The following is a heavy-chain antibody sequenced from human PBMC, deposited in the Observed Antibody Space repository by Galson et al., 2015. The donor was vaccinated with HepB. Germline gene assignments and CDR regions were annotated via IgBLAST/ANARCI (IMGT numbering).Heavy chain of an antibody. Sequence: SVKVSCKASGFTFTGYYIHWVRQAPGQGLEWMGWINPNSGGANYAQNFQGRVTMTRDTSISTAYMELNRLRSDDTAVYYCARATTYGPMYFDSWGQGTLVTFSS. CDR1: GFTFTGYY. CDR3: ARATTYGPMYFDS. J-gene: IGHJ4*02. D-gene: IGHD1-26*01. CDR2: INPNSGGA. V-gene: IGHV1-2*02.